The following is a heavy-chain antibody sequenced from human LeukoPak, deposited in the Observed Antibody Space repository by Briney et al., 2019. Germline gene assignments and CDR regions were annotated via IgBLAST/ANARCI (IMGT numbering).Heavy chain of an antibody. D-gene: IGHD6-13*01. J-gene: IGHJ5*02. V-gene: IGHV4-34*01. Sequence: SETLSLTCAVYGGSFSGYYWSWIRQPPGKGLEWIGSIYNSGSTYYNPSLKSRATISLDTPANQFSLKLSSVTAADTAVYYCARAYSSSWYWNWFDPWGQGTLVTVSS. CDR2: IYNSGST. CDR3: ARAYSSSWYWNWFDP. CDR1: GGSFSGYY.